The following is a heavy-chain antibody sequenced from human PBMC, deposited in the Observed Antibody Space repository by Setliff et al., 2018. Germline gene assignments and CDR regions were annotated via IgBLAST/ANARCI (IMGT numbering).Heavy chain of an antibody. D-gene: IGHD3-22*01. Sequence: ASVKVSCKASGYTFTNYGINWVRQAPGQGLEWMGWINNYNFNTNYPQKFLGRVTMTTDTPTSTAYMELRSLRSDDTAVYYCARINFYVSSGYYYASDYWGQGTLVTVSS. J-gene: IGHJ4*02. V-gene: IGHV1-18*01. CDR1: GYTFTNYG. CDR2: INNYNFNT. CDR3: ARINFYVSSGYYYASDY.